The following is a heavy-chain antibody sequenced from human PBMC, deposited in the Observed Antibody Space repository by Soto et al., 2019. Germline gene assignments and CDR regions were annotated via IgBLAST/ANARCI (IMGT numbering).Heavy chain of an antibody. D-gene: IGHD5-12*01. J-gene: IGHJ4*02. CDR1: GYTFTNYA. Sequence: QVQLVQSGAEEKKPGASVKVSCKASGYTFTNYAMHWVRQAPGQRIEWMGWINAGNGNTKYSQKFQGRVTITRDTSASTADMELSSLRAEDTAVYDGASVSGYYLPDYWGQGTLVTVSS. CDR3: ASVSGYYLPDY. V-gene: IGHV1-3*05. CDR2: INAGNGNT.